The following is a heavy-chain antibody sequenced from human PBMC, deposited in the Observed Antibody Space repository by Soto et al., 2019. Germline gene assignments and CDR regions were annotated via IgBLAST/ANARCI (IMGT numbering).Heavy chain of an antibody. D-gene: IGHD7-27*01. V-gene: IGHV3-30-3*01. CDR3: ARDPKTSGGQHWAFNYFDS. CDR2: ISYDGTNK. Sequence: LRLSCSASGFSFSISPMHWVRQAPGKGPEWVALISYDGTNKFYADSVKGRFTISRDNSKSTLYLQVDSLRPEDAAVYYCARDPKTSGGQHWAFNYFDSWGQGTLVTVS. CDR1: GFSFSISP. J-gene: IGHJ4*02.